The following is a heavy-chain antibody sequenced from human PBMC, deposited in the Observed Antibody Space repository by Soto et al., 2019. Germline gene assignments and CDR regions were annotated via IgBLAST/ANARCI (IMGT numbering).Heavy chain of an antibody. J-gene: IGHJ6*02. Sequence: GSLRLSCAASGFTFSSYAMSWVRQAPGKGLEWVSAISGSGGSTYYADSVKGRFTISRDNSKNTLYLQMNSLRAEDTAVYYCAKMGLLWFGELPKNYYYYGMDVWGQGTTVTVSS. CDR2: ISGSGGST. D-gene: IGHD3-10*01. V-gene: IGHV3-23*01. CDR1: GFTFSSYA. CDR3: AKMGLLWFGELPKNYYYYGMDV.